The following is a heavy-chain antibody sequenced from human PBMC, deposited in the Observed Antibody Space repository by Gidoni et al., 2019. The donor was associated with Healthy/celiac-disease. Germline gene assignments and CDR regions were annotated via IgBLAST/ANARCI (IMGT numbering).Heavy chain of an antibody. CDR1: GFTFSSYG. Sequence: QVQLVESGGGVVQPGRSLRLSCAASGFTFSSYGMHWVRQAPGKGLEWVAVIWYDGSNKYYADSVKGRFTISRDNSKNTLYLQMNSLRAEDTAVYYCARVMTLERLAVAGGFDYWGQGTLVTVSS. CDR3: ARVMTLERLAVAGGFDY. V-gene: IGHV3-33*01. D-gene: IGHD6-19*01. J-gene: IGHJ4*02. CDR2: IWYDGSNK.